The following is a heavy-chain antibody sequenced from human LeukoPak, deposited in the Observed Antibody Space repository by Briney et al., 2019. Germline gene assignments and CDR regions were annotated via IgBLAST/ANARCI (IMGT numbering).Heavy chain of an antibody. J-gene: IGHJ4*02. CDR1: GYTFTGYY. D-gene: IGHD4-11*01. V-gene: IGHV1-46*01. CDR3: ARLDYSKFAY. CDR2: IKPSDGST. Sequence: ASVKVSCKASGYTFTGYYMHWVRQAPGQGLEWMGIIKPSDGSTIYAQKFQGRVTMTSDTSTTTVYMEVSSLRSDDTAVYYCARLDYSKFAYWGQGTLVTVSS.